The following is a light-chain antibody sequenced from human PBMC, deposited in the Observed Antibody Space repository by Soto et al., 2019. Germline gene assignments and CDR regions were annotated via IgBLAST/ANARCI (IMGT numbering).Light chain of an antibody. CDR2: QVT. CDR1: SSDIAIYNY. CDR3: RSDTDSSNYV. Sequence: QSVLTQPASVSGSPGQSITISCTGTSSDIAIYNYVSWYQQQPGKAPQLMNYQVTNRPSGVSHRFSGSRAGNTASLTSSGLHAEDEADYYCRSDTDSSNYVFGTGTKLTVL. V-gene: IGLV2-14*01. J-gene: IGLJ1*01.